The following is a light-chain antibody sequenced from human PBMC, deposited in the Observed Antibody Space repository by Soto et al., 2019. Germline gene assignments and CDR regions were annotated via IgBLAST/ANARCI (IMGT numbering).Light chain of an antibody. CDR3: QQRYNWPIT. J-gene: IGKJ5*01. CDR1: QNVDSNY. Sequence: EIVLTQSPGTLSLSPGEGATLSCRASQNVDSNYLAWYQQKPGQAPRIILFGASGRATGIPDRFSGSGSGTDFTLTISSLEPEDFSVYYCQQRYNWPITFGQGTRLEIK. V-gene: IGKV3D-20*02. CDR2: GAS.